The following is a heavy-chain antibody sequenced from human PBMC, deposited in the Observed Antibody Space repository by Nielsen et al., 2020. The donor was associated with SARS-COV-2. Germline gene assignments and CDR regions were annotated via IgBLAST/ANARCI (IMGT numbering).Heavy chain of an antibody. D-gene: IGHD6-19*01. Sequence: WIRQPPGKGLEWVSYISSSSSTIYYADSVEGRFTISRDNAKNSLYLQMNSLRAEDTAVYYCAGLKQWLVEEGVNWFDPWGQGTLVTVSS. CDR3: AGLKQWLVEEGVNWFDP. V-gene: IGHV3-48*01. J-gene: IGHJ5*02. CDR2: ISSSSSTI.